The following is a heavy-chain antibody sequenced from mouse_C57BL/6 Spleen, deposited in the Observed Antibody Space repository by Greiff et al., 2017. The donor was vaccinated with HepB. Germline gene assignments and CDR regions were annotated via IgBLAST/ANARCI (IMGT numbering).Heavy chain of an antibody. CDR3: ARPLYDGYYVLLGFDY. CDR1: GYTFTDYY. CDR2: INPNNGGT. Sequence: EVQLQQSGPELVKPGASVKISCKASGYTFTDYYMNWVKQSHGKSLEWIGDINPNNGGTSYNQKFKGKATLTVDKSSSTAYMELRSLTSEDSAVYYCARPLYDGYYVLLGFDYWGQSTTLTVSS. J-gene: IGHJ2*01. V-gene: IGHV1-26*01. D-gene: IGHD2-3*01.